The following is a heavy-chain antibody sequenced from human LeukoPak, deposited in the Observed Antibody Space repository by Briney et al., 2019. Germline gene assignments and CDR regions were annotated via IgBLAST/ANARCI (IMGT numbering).Heavy chain of an antibody. CDR1: GFTFSSYA. V-gene: IGHV3-23*01. CDR2: ISGSGGST. D-gene: IGHD3-22*01. CDR3: ARGPRQDYYDFSGHYFLDY. Sequence: GGSLRLSCAASGFTFSSYAMSWVRQAPGKGLQWVSGISGSGGSTYYADSVKGRFTISRDNSKNTLYLQMTSLKTEDTAVYYCARGPRQDYYDFSGHYFLDYWGQGTLVTVSS. J-gene: IGHJ4*02.